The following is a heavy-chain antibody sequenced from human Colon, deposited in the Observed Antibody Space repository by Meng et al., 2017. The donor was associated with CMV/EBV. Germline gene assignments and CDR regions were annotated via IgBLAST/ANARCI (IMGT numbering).Heavy chain of an antibody. CDR2: INHSGST. D-gene: IGHD3-10*01. Sequence: SETLSLTCAVYGGSFSGYSWSWIRQPPGKWLEWIGEINHSGSTNYNPSLKSRVSISVDTSKNQFSLKLSSVTAADTAVYYCARLYYGSGSRNWFDPWGQGTLVTVSS. V-gene: IGHV4-34*01. CDR3: ARLYYGSGSRNWFDP. CDR1: GGSFSGYS. J-gene: IGHJ5*02.